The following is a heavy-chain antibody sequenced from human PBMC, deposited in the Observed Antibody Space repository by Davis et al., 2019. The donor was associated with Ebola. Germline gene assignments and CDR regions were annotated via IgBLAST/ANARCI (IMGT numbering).Heavy chain of an antibody. D-gene: IGHD5-18*01. J-gene: IGHJ4*02. CDR2: IYYSGST. Sequence: SETLSLTCTVSGGSISSYYWSWIRQPPGKGLEWIGYIYYSGSTNYNSSLKSRVTISVDTSKNQFSLKLSSVTAADTAVYYCARDRGYSYGCDYWGQGTLVTVSS. CDR1: GGSISSYY. V-gene: IGHV4-59*12. CDR3: ARDRGYSYGCDY.